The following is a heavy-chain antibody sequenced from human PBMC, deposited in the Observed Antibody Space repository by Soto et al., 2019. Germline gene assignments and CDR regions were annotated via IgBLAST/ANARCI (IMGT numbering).Heavy chain of an antibody. CDR2: IRGTGLNT. J-gene: IGHJ5*02. CDR1: GFSFKKLS. V-gene: IGHV3-23*01. D-gene: IGHD2-21*02. CDR3: ANLVTPVNIDNCFDP. Sequence: GGSLRLSCVVYGFSFKKLSIKWVRQAPGKGLGWVSVIRGTGLNTYYAASVKGRFTISRDNSKNTVYLQMDSLSVEDTAVYYCANLVTPVNIDNCFDPWGPGTQVTVSS.